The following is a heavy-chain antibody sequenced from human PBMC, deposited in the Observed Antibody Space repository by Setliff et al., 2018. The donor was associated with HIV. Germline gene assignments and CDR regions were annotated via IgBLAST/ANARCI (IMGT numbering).Heavy chain of an antibody. Sequence: PSETLSLTCTVSGGSISSGGYYWSWIRQYPGKGLEWIGFIYYSGSTYHNPSLKSRVTISVDTSKNQFSLKLNSVTAADTAVYYCARAKSLVRGVNYFDYWGQGTLVTVSS. D-gene: IGHD3-10*01. V-gene: IGHV4-31*03. J-gene: IGHJ4*02. CDR2: IYYSGST. CDR3: ARAKSLVRGVNYFDY. CDR1: GGSISSGGYY.